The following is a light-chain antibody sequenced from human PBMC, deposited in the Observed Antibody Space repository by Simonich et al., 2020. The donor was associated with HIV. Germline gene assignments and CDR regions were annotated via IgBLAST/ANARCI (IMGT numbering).Light chain of an antibody. J-gene: IGLJ3*02. CDR3: CSYAGSSTWV. CDR2: DVN. Sequence: QSALTQPASVSGSPGQSITLSCSGTSSDVGDFHYVSWYQQHPGKAPKLIIYDVNNRPSGVSNRFSGSLSGNTASLTISGLQAEDEADYYCCSYAGSSTWVFGGGTKLTVL. CDR1: SSDVGDFHY. V-gene: IGLV2-14*03.